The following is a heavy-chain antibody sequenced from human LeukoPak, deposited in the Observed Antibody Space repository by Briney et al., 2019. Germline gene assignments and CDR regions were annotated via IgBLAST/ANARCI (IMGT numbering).Heavy chain of an antibody. CDR2: IYYSGST. CDR3: ARGGCTNGVCYDNWFDP. Sequence: SETLSLTCTVSGGSITSYYWHWIRQPPGKGLEWMGYIYYSGSTNYNPSLKSRVTISVDTSKNQFSLKLSSVTAADTAVYYCARGGCTNGVCYDNWFDPWGQGTLVTVSS. CDR1: GGSITSYY. V-gene: IGHV4-59*01. J-gene: IGHJ5*02. D-gene: IGHD2-8*01.